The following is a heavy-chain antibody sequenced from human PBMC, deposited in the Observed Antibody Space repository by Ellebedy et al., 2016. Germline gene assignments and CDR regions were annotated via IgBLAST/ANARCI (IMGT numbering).Heavy chain of an antibody. J-gene: IGHJ2*01. V-gene: IGHV4-39*01. CDR3: ARHNRFYGDYGLWYFDL. Sequence: SETLSLTCSVYGGPFTSHFWTWIRQPPGKGLEWIGSFYYSGNTYYNPSLKSRVTISVDTSKNQFSLNLTSVTAAETAVYYCARHNRFYGDYGLWYFDLWGRGTLVTVSS. CDR2: FYYSGNT. D-gene: IGHD4-17*01. CDR1: GGPFTSHF.